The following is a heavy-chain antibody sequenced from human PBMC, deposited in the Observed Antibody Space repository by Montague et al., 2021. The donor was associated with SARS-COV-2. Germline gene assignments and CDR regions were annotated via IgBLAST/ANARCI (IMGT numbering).Heavy chain of an antibody. J-gene: IGHJ2*01. Sequence: SETLSLTCSVSGGSISGHYWSWIRQPPGKGLEWIGNFDHNGDTKYDPSLKSRATISVDTSKNQFALRLHSVTAADTAVYYCAREFRLELWQTNWYFGLWGRGTLVTVSS. CDR1: GGSISGHY. D-gene: IGHD3-16*01. V-gene: IGHV4-59*11. CDR3: AREFRLELWQTNWYFGL. CDR2: FDHNGDT.